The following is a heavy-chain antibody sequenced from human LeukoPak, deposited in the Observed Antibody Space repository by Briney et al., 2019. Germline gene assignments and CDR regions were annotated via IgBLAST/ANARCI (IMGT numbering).Heavy chain of an antibody. CDR2: IRGSGDTT. J-gene: IGHJ6*02. CDR1: GFTFSSYA. V-gene: IGHV3-23*01. Sequence: GGSLRLSCAASGFTFSSYAMNWVRQAPGKGLEWVSGIRGSGDTTYYADSVKGRRFTISRDNAKNSLYLQMNSLRVEDTAVYYCARDGYSNAMDVWGQGTTVTVSS. CDR3: ARDGYSNAMDV. D-gene: IGHD5-24*01.